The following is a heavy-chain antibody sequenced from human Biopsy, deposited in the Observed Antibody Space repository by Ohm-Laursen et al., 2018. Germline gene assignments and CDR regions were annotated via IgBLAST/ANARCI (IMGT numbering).Heavy chain of an antibody. D-gene: IGHD3-9*01. CDR1: GASVKTSGYF. V-gene: IGHV4-31*03. Sequence: TLSLTCSVPGASVKTSGYFWAWIRQRPGKGPEWIGYISYNERTHYNPSLTSRLAISFDTSNNRISLQLRSVSVADTAVYYCVREPKTGTAEAWYFDLWGRGSPVTVPS. CDR2: ISYNERT. J-gene: IGHJ2*01. CDR3: VREPKTGTAEAWYFDL.